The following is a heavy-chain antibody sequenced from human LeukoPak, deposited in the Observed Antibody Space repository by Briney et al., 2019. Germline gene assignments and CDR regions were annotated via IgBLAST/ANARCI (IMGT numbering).Heavy chain of an antibody. CDR3: ARGGSDTAMAHDY. CDR2: ISGSGGST. CDR1: GFTFSSYA. D-gene: IGHD5-18*01. Sequence: GGSLRLSCVSSGFTFSSYAMHWVRQAPGKGREWVSAISGSGGSTYYADSVKGRFTISRDDAKNTLYLQLNSLRAEDTAVYFCARGGSDTAMAHDYWGQGTLVTVSS. V-gene: IGHV3-23*01. J-gene: IGHJ4*02.